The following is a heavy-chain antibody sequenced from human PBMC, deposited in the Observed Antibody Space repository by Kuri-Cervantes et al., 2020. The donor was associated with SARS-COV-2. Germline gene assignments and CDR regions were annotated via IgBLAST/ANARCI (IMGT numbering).Heavy chain of an antibody. Sequence: GGSLRLSCAASGFTFSSYEMNWVRQAPGKGLEWVSYISSSGSTIYYADSVKGRFTISRDNAKNSLYLQMTSLRAEDTAVYYCARALWPVDYWGQGTLVIVSS. CDR3: ARALWPVDY. CDR2: ISSSGSTI. CDR1: GFTFSSYE. V-gene: IGHV3-48*03. D-gene: IGHD3-16*01. J-gene: IGHJ4*02.